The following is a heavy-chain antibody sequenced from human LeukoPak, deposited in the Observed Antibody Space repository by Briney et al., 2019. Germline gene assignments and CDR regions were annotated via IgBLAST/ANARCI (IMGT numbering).Heavy chain of an antibody. J-gene: IGHJ6*02. CDR3: ARTHTLWFGELFTTLDYYYYYGMDV. V-gene: IGHV1-46*01. CDR1: GYTFTSYY. D-gene: IGHD3-10*01. Sequence: GASVKVSCKASGYTFTSYYMHWVRQAPGQGLEWMGIINPSGGSTSYAQKFQGRVTMTRDTSTSTVYVELSSLRSEDTAVYYCARTHTLWFGELFTTLDYYYYYGMDVWGQGTTVTVSS. CDR2: INPSGGST.